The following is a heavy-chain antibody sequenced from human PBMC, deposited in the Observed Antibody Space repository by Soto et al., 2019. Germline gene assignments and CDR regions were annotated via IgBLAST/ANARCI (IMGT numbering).Heavy chain of an antibody. Sequence: EVQLVESGGGLVQPWGSLRLSCAASSFTFSNFWMSWVRQAPGKWLEWVASIKQDGSYKYYVDSVKGRFIISRDNAKNSLSLQMNRLRAEDTAVYFCTTNTVTKVDDYRGQGTLVTVSS. J-gene: IGHJ4*02. CDR1: SFTFSNFW. D-gene: IGHD4-17*01. CDR3: TTNTVTKVDDY. CDR2: IKQDGSYK. V-gene: IGHV3-7*03.